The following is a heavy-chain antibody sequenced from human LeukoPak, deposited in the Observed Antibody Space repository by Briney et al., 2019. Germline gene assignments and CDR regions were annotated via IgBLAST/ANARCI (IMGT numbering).Heavy chain of an antibody. CDR3: ARGLGYCSSTSCRKPFDY. Sequence: GGSVNVSCKASVYTFTSYDINWVRQATGQGLDWMGWMNPKSGNTGYAQKLQGRVTMAKNTSISTAYMELSSLRSEDTAVYYCARGLGYCSSTSCRKPFDYWGQATLVTVSS. V-gene: IGHV1-8*01. CDR1: VYTFTSYD. D-gene: IGHD2-2*01. CDR2: MNPKSGNT. J-gene: IGHJ4*02.